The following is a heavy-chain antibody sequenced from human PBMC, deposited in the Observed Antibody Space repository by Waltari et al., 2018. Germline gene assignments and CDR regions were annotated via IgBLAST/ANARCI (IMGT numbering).Heavy chain of an antibody. V-gene: IGHV3-23*04. CDR3: AKDSSRRYSSSLGTFDP. CDR2: ISGSGGST. Sequence: EVQLVESGGGLVQPGGSLRLSCAASGFTFSSYAMSWVRPAPGKGLEWVSAISGSGGSTYYADSVKGRFTISRDNSKNTLYLQMNSLRAEDTAVYYCAKDSSRRYSSSLGTFDPWGQGTLVTVSS. J-gene: IGHJ5*02. D-gene: IGHD6-6*01. CDR1: GFTFSSYA.